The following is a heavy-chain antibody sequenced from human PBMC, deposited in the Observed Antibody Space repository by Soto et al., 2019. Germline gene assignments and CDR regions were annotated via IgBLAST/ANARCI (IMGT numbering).Heavy chain of an antibody. CDR2: ISGSGGST. CDR1: GFTFSSYA. J-gene: IGHJ4*02. Sequence: GGSLRLSCAASGFTFSSYAMSWVRQAPGKGLEWVSAISGSGGSTYYADSVKGRFTISRDNSKNTLYLQMNSLRAEDTAVYYCAKDGRFLEWLLYGEYYFDYWGQGTLVTVSS. V-gene: IGHV3-23*01. CDR3: AKDGRFLEWLLYGEYYFDY. D-gene: IGHD3-3*01.